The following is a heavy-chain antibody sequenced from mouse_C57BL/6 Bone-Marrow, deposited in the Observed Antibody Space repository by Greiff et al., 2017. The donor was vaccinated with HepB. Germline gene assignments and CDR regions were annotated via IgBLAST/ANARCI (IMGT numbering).Heavy chain of an antibody. CDR2: IDPSDSYT. V-gene: IGHV1-69*01. D-gene: IGHD2-1*01. CDR1: GYTFTSYW. Sequence: QVQLQQPGAELVMPGASVKLSCKASGYTFTSYWMHWVKQRPGQGLEWIGEIDPSDSYTNYNQKFKGKSTLTVDKSSSTAYMQLSSLTSEDSAVYYCARRVIRPYYFDYGGQGTTLTVSS. J-gene: IGHJ2*01. CDR3: ARRVIRPYYFDY.